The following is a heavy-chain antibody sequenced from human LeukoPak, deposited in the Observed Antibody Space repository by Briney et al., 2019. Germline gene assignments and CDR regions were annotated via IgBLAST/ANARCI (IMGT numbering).Heavy chain of an antibody. CDR3: ARDRDTRSYYILY. J-gene: IGHJ4*02. CDR2: IIYNGNNK. CDR1: GFSFSSYG. V-gene: IGHV3-30*02. Sequence: PGGSLRLSCAASGFSFSSYGIHWVRQAPGKGLEWVAFIIYNGNNKYYADSVKGRFTISRDNSKNTVYLEMNSLRDGDTAVYYCARDRDTRSYYILYWGQGALVTVSS. D-gene: IGHD3-10*01.